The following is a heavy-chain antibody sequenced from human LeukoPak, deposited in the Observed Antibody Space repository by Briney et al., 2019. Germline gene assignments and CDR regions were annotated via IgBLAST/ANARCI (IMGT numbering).Heavy chain of an antibody. D-gene: IGHD2-15*01. J-gene: IGHJ4*02. CDR2: IYTSGST. V-gene: IGHV4-61*02. CDR1: GGSISSGSYY. CDR3: AAGGYCSGGSCYHPSH. Sequence: PSETLSLTCTVSGGSISSGSYYWSWIRQPAGKGVEWIGRIYTSGSTNYNPSLKSRVTISVDTSKNQFSLKLSSVTAADTAVYYCAAGGYCSGGSCYHPSHWGQGTLVTVSS.